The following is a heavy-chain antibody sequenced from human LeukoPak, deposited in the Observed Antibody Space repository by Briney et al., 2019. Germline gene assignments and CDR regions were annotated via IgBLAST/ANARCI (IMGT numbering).Heavy chain of an antibody. V-gene: IGHV3-30*02. D-gene: IGHD3-3*01. Sequence: GGSLRLSCAASGFTFSSYGMHWVRQAPGKGLEWVAFIRYDGSNKYYADSVKGRFTISRDNSKNTLYLRMNSLRAEDTAVYYCARETLRSLDYWGQGTLVTVSS. J-gene: IGHJ4*02. CDR2: IRYDGSNK. CDR1: GFTFSSYG. CDR3: ARETLRSLDY.